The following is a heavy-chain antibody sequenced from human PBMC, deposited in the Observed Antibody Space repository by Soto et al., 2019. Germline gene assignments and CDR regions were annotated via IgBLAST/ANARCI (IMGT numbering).Heavy chain of an antibody. J-gene: IGHJ4*02. CDR2: IYPGHSDT. Sequence: PGEALKISCKASGYSFTNYWIGWVRQMPGKGLEGMGMIYPGHSDTRYSSYFQGELTITADEYISTAYLRLMSMKASDTAIYYCGRGILAGQFDYWGQGTLVTVSS. D-gene: IGHD2-8*02. CDR1: GYSFTNYW. V-gene: IGHV5-51*01. CDR3: GRGILAGQFDY.